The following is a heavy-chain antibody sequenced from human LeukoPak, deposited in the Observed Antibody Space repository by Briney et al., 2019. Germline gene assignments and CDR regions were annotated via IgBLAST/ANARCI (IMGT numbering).Heavy chain of an antibody. CDR3: ARGDWYFDL. Sequence: SETLSLTCTVSGGSISSYYGRWVRQPPGKGLEWIGYIYYSGSTYYNPSLKSRVTISVDTSKNQFSLKLSSVTAADTAVYYCARGDWYFDLWGRGTLVTVSS. CDR2: IYYSGST. V-gene: IGHV4-59*08. CDR1: GGSISSYY. J-gene: IGHJ2*01.